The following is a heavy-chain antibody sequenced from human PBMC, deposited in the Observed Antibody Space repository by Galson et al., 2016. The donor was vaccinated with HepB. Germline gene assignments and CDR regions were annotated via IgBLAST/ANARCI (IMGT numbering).Heavy chain of an antibody. CDR3: ARADGYSFFSRFDP. CDR2: ISAYDGNI. V-gene: IGHV1-18*01. CDR1: GYNFISYG. J-gene: IGHJ5*02. D-gene: IGHD5-24*01. Sequence: SVKVSCKASGYNFISYGISWVRQAPGQGLEWMGWISAYDGNINYAQNIQGRVTMTTDTSTSTAYMELRSLRSDDTAVYYCARADGYSFFSRFDPWGQGTLVTVSS.